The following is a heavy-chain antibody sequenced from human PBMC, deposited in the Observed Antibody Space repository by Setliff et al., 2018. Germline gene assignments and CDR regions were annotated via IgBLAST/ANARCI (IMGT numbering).Heavy chain of an antibody. CDR1: GFTFSNSS. D-gene: IGHD7-27*01. Sequence: GGSLRLSCAASGFTFSNSSMHWVRQAPGKGLEYVSAISSDGVRIYYVDSVKGRFTISRDNSKNTLYLQMGSLRADDMAVYYCVGDPPQSGYAFAIWGQGTMVTVSS. CDR3: VGDPPQSGYAFAI. V-gene: IGHV3-64*02. J-gene: IGHJ3*02. CDR2: ISSDGVRI.